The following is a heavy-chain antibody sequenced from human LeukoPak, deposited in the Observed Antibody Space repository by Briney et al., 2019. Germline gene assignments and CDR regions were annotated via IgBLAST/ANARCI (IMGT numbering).Heavy chain of an antibody. CDR2: IDQDETEK. D-gene: IGHD3-10*01. Sequence: GGSLRLSCATSGFPFHNYWMTWVRQAPGRGLEWLANIDQDETEKNYVDSVKGRFTISRDDAEKSLYLRMTSLRVEDTAIYYCGRGLYGSGRRSLMAHWGPGTLVSVSS. V-gene: IGHV3-7*03. J-gene: IGHJ4*02. CDR1: GFPFHNYW. CDR3: GRGLYGSGRRSLMAH.